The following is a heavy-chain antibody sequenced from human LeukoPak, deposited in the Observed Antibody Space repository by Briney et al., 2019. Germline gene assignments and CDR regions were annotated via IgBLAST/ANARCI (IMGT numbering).Heavy chain of an antibody. CDR3: TSGYSGSYYRDY. CDR2: IRSKAKSYAT. CDR1: GFTFSGSA. Sequence: GGSLKLSCAASGFTFSGSAMHWVRQASGKRLEWVCRIRSKAKSYATAYAASVKGRFTSSRDDSKNTAYLQMNSLKTEDTAVYYCTSGYSGSYYRDYWGQGTLVTVSS. J-gene: IGHJ4*02. D-gene: IGHD1-26*01. V-gene: IGHV3-73*01.